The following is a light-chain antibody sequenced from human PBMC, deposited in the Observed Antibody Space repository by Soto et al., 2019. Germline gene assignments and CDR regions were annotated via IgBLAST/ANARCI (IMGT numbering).Light chain of an antibody. CDR2: DVN. J-gene: IGLJ2*01. V-gene: IGLV2-14*01. CDR1: SSDVGGYNY. Sequence: QSALTQPASVSGSPGQSITISCTGTSSDVGGYNYVSWYQQHPGKAPKLMIYDVNNRPSGVSNRFSGSKSGNTASLTISGLQAEDEADYYCSSDTSSNTLVFGGGTKVTVL. CDR3: SSDTSSNTLV.